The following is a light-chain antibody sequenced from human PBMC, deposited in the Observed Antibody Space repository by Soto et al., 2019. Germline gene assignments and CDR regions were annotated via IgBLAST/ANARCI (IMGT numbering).Light chain of an antibody. V-gene: IGLV2-14*01. CDR3: TSYTSSNTLNVL. CDR2: EVS. CDR1: SSDVGAYNY. J-gene: IGLJ3*02. Sequence: QSVLTQPASVSGSPGQSITISCTGTSSDVGAYNYVSWYQQHPGKAPKLMIFEVSNRPSGVSNRFSGSKSGNTASLTISGLQAEDEADYYCTSYTSSNTLNVLFGGATKLTVL.